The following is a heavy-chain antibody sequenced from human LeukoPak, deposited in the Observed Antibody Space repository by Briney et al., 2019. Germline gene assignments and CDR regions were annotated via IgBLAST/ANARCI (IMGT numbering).Heavy chain of an antibody. J-gene: IGHJ4*02. Sequence: GGSLRLSCAASGFTFSSYWMHWVRQAPGKGLVWVSCINSDGSSTRYADSVKGRFTISRDNAKNTLYLQMNSLRAEDTAVYYCAKGSGEYSYGTDYWGQGTLVTVSS. CDR2: INSDGSST. CDR1: GFTFSSYW. D-gene: IGHD5-18*01. V-gene: IGHV3-74*01. CDR3: AKGSGEYSYGTDY.